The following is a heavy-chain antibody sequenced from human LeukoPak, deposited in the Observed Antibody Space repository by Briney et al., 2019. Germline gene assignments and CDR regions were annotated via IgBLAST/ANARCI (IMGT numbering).Heavy chain of an antibody. D-gene: IGHD3-9*01. CDR1: GYTFTNYA. J-gene: IGHJ5*02. CDR3: ARGLRYSGWFDP. Sequence: GASVKVSCKASGYTFTNYAMHWVRLAPGQGLEWMGWINAGNGNTKYSQKFQGRVTITRDTSASTAYMELSSLRSEDTAVYYCARGLRYSGWFDPWGQGTLVTVSS. CDR2: INAGNGNT. V-gene: IGHV1-3*01.